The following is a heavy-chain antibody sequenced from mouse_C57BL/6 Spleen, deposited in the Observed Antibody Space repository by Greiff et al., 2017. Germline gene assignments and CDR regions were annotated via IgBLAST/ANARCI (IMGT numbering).Heavy chain of an antibody. V-gene: IGHV1-82*01. Sequence: QVQLKQPGPELVKPGASVKISCKASGYAFSSSWMNWVKQRPGKGLEWIGRIYPGDGDTNYNGKFKGKATLTADNSSSTAYMQLSSLTSEDSAVYFCARAPIYYDYGAYFDYWGKGTTLTVSS. CDR1: GYAFSSSW. D-gene: IGHD2-4*01. CDR3: ARAPIYYDYGAYFDY. CDR2: IYPGDGDT. J-gene: IGHJ2*01.